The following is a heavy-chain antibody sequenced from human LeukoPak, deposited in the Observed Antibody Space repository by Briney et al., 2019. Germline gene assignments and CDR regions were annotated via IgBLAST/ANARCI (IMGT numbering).Heavy chain of an antibody. CDR1: GYSFTSYW. Sequence: GESLKISCKGSGYSFTSYWIGWVRQMPGKGLEWIGIIYPGDSDTRYSPSFQGQVTISADKSISTAYLQWSSLKASDTAMYYCARRMVRGVISPYYFDYWGQGTLVTVSS. V-gene: IGHV5-51*01. CDR3: ARRMVRGVISPYYFDY. J-gene: IGHJ4*02. CDR2: IYPGDSDT. D-gene: IGHD3-10*01.